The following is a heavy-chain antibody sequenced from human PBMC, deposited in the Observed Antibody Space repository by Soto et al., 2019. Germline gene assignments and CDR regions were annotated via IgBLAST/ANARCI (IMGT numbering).Heavy chain of an antibody. CDR1: GGSISNNY. Sequence: SETLSLTCTVSGGSISNNYWTWIRQPPGKGLEWIGYIYYSGSTNYNPSLKSRVTISVDTSKNQFSLKLTSVTAADTAVYYCARYASPDYVSFDYWGQGTLVTV. CDR2: IYYSGST. D-gene: IGHD3-16*01. CDR3: ARYASPDYVSFDY. J-gene: IGHJ4*02. V-gene: IGHV4-59*08.